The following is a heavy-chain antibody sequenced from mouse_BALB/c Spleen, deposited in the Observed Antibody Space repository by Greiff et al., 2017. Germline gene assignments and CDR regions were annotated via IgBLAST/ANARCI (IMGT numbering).Heavy chain of an antibody. Sequence: VQLQQSGAELVKPGASVKLSCKASGYTFTSYWMHWVKQRPGQGLEWIGEINPSNGRTNYNEKFKSKATLTVDKSSSTAYMQLSSLTSEDSAVYYCARSDGYYVYAMDYWGQGTSVTVSS. CDR3: ARSDGYYVYAMDY. J-gene: IGHJ4*01. V-gene: IGHV1S81*02. D-gene: IGHD2-3*01. CDR2: INPSNGRT. CDR1: GYTFTSYW.